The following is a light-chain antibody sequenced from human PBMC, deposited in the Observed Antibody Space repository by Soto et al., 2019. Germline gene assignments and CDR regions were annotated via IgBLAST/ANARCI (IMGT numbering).Light chain of an antibody. Sequence: TVLAQSPATLSLSPGERATLSCRASQSVRTYLAWYQQKPGQAPRLLISDASKRATGIPARFSGSGSGTDFTLTISSLEAEDSAFYYCHQRSNWPRTFGGGTKVDIK. CDR2: DAS. CDR1: QSVRTY. CDR3: HQRSNWPRT. V-gene: IGKV3-11*01. J-gene: IGKJ4*01.